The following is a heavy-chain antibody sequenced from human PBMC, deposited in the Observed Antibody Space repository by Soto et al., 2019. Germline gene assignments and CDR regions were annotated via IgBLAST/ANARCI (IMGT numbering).Heavy chain of an antibody. D-gene: IGHD1-26*01. CDR3: ARSEATGLDY. CDR2: IYSNGYT. CDR1: GDSITNGGYY. J-gene: IGHJ4*02. Sequence: SETLSLTCTVSGDSITNGGYYWSWIRQFPGKGLEWIGYIYSNGYTYYNPSLESRVTISLDTSKNQFSLKLTSVTAADTAVYYCARSEATGLDYWGQGTLVTVSS. V-gene: IGHV4-31*03.